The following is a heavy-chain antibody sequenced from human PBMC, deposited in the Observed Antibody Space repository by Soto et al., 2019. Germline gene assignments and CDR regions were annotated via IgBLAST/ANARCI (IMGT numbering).Heavy chain of an antibody. CDR2: IYPYDSDT. D-gene: IGHD2-2*01. Sequence: RGDSLKISCKTSGYSFTSYWIGWVRQMPGKGMEWMGNIYPYDSDTRYSPSFQGQVTISADTSITTAYLQWSGLRASDTAMYFCARNSVGSTRGNFDYWGQGTRVTVSA. J-gene: IGHJ4*01. V-gene: IGHV5-51*01. CDR1: GYSFTSYW. CDR3: ARNSVGSTRGNFDY.